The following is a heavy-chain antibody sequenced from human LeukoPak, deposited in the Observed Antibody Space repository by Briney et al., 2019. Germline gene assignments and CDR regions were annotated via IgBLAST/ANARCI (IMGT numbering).Heavy chain of an antibody. CDR3: AGGGYCSGGSCYYWYYYMDV. J-gene: IGHJ6*03. D-gene: IGHD2-15*01. Sequence: SVKVSCKASGGTFSSYAISWVRQAPGQGLEWMGGIIPIFGTANYAQKFQGRVTITADESTSTAYMELSSLRSEDTAVYYCAGGGYCSGGSCYYWYYYMDVWGKGTTVTVSS. V-gene: IGHV1-69*13. CDR2: IIPIFGTA. CDR1: GGTFSSYA.